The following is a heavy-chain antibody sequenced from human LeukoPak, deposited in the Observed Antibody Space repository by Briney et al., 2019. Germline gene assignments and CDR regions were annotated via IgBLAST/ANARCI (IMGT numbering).Heavy chain of an antibody. CDR1: GFTFSSYA. V-gene: IGHV3-23*01. D-gene: IGHD1-26*01. CDR2: ISGSGGST. J-gene: IGHJ4*02. CDR3: AKVRGGSYYTGFDY. Sequence: GGSLRLSCAASGFTFSSYAISWVRQAPGKGLEWVSAISGSGGSTYYADSVKGRFTISRDNSKNTLYLQMNSLRAEDTAVYYCAKVRGGSYYTGFDYWGQGTLVTVSS.